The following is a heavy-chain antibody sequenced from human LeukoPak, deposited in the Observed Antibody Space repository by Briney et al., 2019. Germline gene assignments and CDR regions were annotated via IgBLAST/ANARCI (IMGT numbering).Heavy chain of an antibody. J-gene: IGHJ4*02. CDR2: INHSGST. CDR3: NGYCSSTSCCGGGY. V-gene: IGHV4-34*01. D-gene: IGHD2-2*03. CDR1: GGSFSGYY. Sequence: ASETLSLTCAIYGGSFSGYYWSWIRQPPGKGLEWIGEINHSGSTNYNPSLKSRVTISVDTSKNQFSLKLSSVTAADTAVYYCNGYCSSTSCCGGGYWGQGTPVTVSS.